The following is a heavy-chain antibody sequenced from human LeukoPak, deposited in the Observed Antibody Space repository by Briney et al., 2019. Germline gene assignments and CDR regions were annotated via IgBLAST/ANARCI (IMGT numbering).Heavy chain of an antibody. V-gene: IGHV5-51*01. Sequence: GESLKISCKGSGYSFTSYWIGWVRQMPGKGLEWMGIIYPGDSDTRYSPSFQGQVTISADKSISTAYLQWSSLKASDTAMYYCARLRMGGSYQGYYFDYWGQGTLVTVSS. CDR3: ARLRMGGSYQGYYFDY. CDR1: GYSFTSYW. D-gene: IGHD1-26*01. CDR2: IYPGDSDT. J-gene: IGHJ4*02.